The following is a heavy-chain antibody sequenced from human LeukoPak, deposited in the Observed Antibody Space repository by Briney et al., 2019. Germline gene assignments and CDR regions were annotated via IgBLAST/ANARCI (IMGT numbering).Heavy chain of an antibody. V-gene: IGHV3-48*03. D-gene: IGHD5-24*01. J-gene: IGHJ4*02. Sequence: PGGSLRLSCAASGFTFSSYEMNWVRQAPGKGLEWASYISSSGSTIHYADSVKGRFTISRDNAKNSLYLQMNSLRAEDTALYYCSRGRPHNYWGQGTLVTVSS. CDR1: GFTFSSYE. CDR2: ISSSGSTI. CDR3: SRGRPHNY.